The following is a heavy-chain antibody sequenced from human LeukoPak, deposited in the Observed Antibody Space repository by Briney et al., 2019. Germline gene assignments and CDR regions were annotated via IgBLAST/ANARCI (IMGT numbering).Heavy chain of an antibody. D-gene: IGHD2-8*01. CDR2: ISRSGSTI. V-gene: IGHV3-11*04. CDR1: GFTFSDYY. J-gene: IGHJ4*02. Sequence: PGGSLRLSCAASGFTFSDYYMNWIRQAPGKGLEWVSYISRSGSTIYYADSVKGRFTISRDNAKNSLYLQMNSLRAEDTAVYYCARANVWPGMWGQGTLVTVSS. CDR3: ARANVWPGM.